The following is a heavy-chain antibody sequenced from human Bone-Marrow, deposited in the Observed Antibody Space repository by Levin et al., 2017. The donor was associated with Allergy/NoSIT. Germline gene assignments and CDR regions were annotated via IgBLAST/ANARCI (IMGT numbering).Heavy chain of an antibody. J-gene: IGHJ4*02. CDR1: GFSLSTSGMC. Sequence: TLSLTCTFSGFSLSTSGMCVSWIRQPPGKALEWLALIDWDDDKYYSTSLKTRLTISKDTSKNQVVLTMTNMDPVDTATYYCARIKSSGSGWDFDYWGQGTLVTVSS. D-gene: IGHD6-19*01. CDR3: ARIKSSGSGWDFDY. V-gene: IGHV2-70*01. CDR2: IDWDDDK.